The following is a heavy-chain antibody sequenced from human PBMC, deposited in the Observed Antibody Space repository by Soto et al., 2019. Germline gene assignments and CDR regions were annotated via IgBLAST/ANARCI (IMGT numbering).Heavy chain of an antibody. CDR1: GGSISSGDYH. CDR3: PRGSYYYDSSGYYHY. CDR2: IYYSGST. J-gene: IGHJ4*02. D-gene: IGHD3-22*01. V-gene: IGHV4-30-4*01. Sequence: SETLSLTCTVSGGSISSGDYHWSWIRRPPGKGLEWIGYIYYSGSTYYNPSLKSRVTISVDTSKNQFSLKLSSVTAADTAFFFFPRGSYYYDSSGYYHYWAQGTLVTVSS.